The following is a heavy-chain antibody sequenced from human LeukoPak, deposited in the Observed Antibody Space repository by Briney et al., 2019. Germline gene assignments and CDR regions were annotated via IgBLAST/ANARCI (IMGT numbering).Heavy chain of an antibody. D-gene: IGHD6-13*01. CDR2: ISGSGGST. J-gene: IGHJ3*02. CDR1: GFTFSSYS. CDR3: AKARPLIVLPSVVAAAGTHPINAFDI. V-gene: IGHV3-23*01. Sequence: PGGSLRLSCAASGFTFSSYSMNWVRQAPGKGLEWVSAISGSGGSTYYADSVKGRFTISRDNSKNTLYLQMNSLRAEDTAVYYCAKARPLIVLPSVVAAAGTHPINAFDIWGQGTMVTVSS.